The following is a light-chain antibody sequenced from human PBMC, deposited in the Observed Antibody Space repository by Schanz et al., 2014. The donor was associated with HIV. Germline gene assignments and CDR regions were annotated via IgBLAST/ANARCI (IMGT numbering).Light chain of an antibody. CDR2: EVS. J-gene: IGLJ3*02. CDR1: NSDVGNYDL. Sequence: QSVLTQPASVSGSPGQSITISCTGTNSDVGNYDLVSWYQQHPGKAPKLMIYEVSKRPSGVSNRFSGSKSGNTASLTISGLQAEDEADYYCGSCSPTNTGTFGGGTKLTVL. CDR3: GSCSPTNTGT. V-gene: IGLV2-23*02.